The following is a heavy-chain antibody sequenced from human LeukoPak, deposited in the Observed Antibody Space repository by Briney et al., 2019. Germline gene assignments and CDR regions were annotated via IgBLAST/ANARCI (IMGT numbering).Heavy chain of an antibody. CDR3: AKAGIAATGTWYFDY. V-gene: IGHV3-30*18. CDR1: GFTFSSYG. CDR2: ISYDGSNK. Sequence: GRSLRLSCAASGFTFSSYGMHWVRQAPGKGLEWVAIISYDGSNKYYADSVKGRFTISRDNSKNTLYLQMNSLRAEDTAVYFCAKAGIAATGTWYFDYWGQGTLVTVSS. D-gene: IGHD6-13*01. J-gene: IGHJ4*02.